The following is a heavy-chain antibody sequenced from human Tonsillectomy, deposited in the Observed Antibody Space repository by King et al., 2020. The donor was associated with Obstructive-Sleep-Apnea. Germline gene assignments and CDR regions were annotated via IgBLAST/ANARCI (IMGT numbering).Heavy chain of an antibody. J-gene: IGHJ4*02. Sequence: QLVQSGAEVKKPGASVKVSCKASGYTFTGYHINWVRQAPGHGLEWMGWINPNSGATYYAQKFQGRVTMTRDTSISTAYMELSRLRSYDTAVYYCATVAVATATYYFDYWGQGTLVTVSS. CDR3: ATVAVATATYYFDY. V-gene: IGHV1-2*02. CDR1: GYTFTGYH. CDR2: INPNSGAT. D-gene: IGHD4-17*01.